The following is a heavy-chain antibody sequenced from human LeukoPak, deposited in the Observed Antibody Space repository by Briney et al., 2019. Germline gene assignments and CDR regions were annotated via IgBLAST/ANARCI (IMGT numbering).Heavy chain of an antibody. Sequence: GGSLRLSCVASGFTFSNYGMHWVRQAPGKGLDWVAVVWYDGSYKYYADSVKGRFTISRENPKNTLYLQMNSLRAEDTGIYYCAKVVQYTASTGTGLDYWGQGTLVTVSS. V-gene: IGHV3-33*06. CDR3: AKVVQYTASTGTGLDY. CDR1: GFTFSNYG. J-gene: IGHJ4*02. D-gene: IGHD6-13*01. CDR2: VWYDGSYK.